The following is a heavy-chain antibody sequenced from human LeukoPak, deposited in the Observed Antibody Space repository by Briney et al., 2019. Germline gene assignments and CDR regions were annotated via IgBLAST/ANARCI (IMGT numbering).Heavy chain of an antibody. CDR2: IYYSGSA. Sequence: SETLSLTCTLCCGSISSYYWSWMRQPPGKGLEWIGYIYYSGSANYNPSLQSRVSISVDASKNQFSLKLSSVTAADAAVYYCARGGGGVGYNLWGQGTLVTVSS. V-gene: IGHV4-59*01. D-gene: IGHD5-24*01. CDR1: CGSISSYY. CDR3: ARGGGGVGYNL. J-gene: IGHJ4*02.